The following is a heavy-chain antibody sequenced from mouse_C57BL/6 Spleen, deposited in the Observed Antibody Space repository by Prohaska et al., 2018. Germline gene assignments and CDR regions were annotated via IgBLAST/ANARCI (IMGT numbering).Heavy chain of an antibody. CDR2: IEPENGDT. Sequence: EVQLQQSGAELVRPGASVKLSCTASGFNIKDDYMHWVKQRPEQGLEWIGWIEPENGDTEYASKFQGKATITADTSSNTAYLQLSSLTSEDTAVYYCTTGYDYDGGVYWGQGTTLTVSS. V-gene: IGHV14-4*01. J-gene: IGHJ2*01. CDR1: GFNIKDDY. CDR3: TTGYDYDGGVY. D-gene: IGHD2-4*01.